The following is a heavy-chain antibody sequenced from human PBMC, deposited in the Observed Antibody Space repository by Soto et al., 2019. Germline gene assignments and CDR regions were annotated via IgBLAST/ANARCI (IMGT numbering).Heavy chain of an antibody. V-gene: IGHV3-23*01. CDR3: ARDRGYSGYDYGSVVYYYYYGMDV. CDR1: GFTFSSYA. D-gene: IGHD5-12*01. CDR2: ISGSGGST. J-gene: IGHJ6*02. Sequence: PGGSLRLSCAASGFTFSSYAMSWVRQAPGKGLEWVSAISGSGGSTYYADSVKGRFTISRDNSKNTLYLQMNSLRAEDTAVYYCARDRGYSGYDYGSVVYYYYYGMDVWGQGTTVTVSS.